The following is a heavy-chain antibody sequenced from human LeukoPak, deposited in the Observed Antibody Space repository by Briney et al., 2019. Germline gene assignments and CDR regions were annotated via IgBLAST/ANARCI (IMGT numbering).Heavy chain of an antibody. CDR3: AKEDGQYSSGWYD. CDR1: GYTFTSYY. J-gene: IGHJ4*02. Sequence: ASVKVSCKASGYTFTSYYIHWVRQAPGQGLEWMGLINPSGEFTTYAQKFQGRVTMTRDMSTSTVYMELSSLRSEDTAVYYCAKEDGQYSSGWYDWGQGTLVTVSS. V-gene: IGHV1-46*01. D-gene: IGHD6-19*01. CDR2: INPSGEFT.